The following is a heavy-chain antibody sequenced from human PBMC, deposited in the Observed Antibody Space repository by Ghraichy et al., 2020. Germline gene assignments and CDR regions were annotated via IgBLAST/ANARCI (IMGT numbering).Heavy chain of an antibody. Sequence: SETLSLTCAVYGGSFSGYYWSWIRQPPGKGLEWIGEINHSGSTNYNPSLKSRVTISVDTSKNQFSLKLSSVTAADTAVYYCARGLRITMVRGVEYYYYGMDVWGQGTTVTVSS. CDR3: ARGLRITMVRGVEYYYYGMDV. V-gene: IGHV4-34*01. D-gene: IGHD3-10*01. CDR1: GGSFSGYY. J-gene: IGHJ6*02. CDR2: INHSGST.